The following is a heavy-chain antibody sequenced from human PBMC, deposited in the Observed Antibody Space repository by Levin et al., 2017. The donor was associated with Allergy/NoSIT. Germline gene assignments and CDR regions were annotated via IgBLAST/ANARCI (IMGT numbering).Heavy chain of an antibody. CDR1: GGSISSSSYY. CDR3: ARDAPMYDFWSGYGGVEDYFDY. Sequence: SETLSLTCTVSGGSISSSSYYWGWIRQPPGKGLEWIGSIYYSGSTYYNPSLKSRVTISVDTSKNQFSLKLSSVTAADTAVYYCARDAPMYDFWSGYGGVEDYFDYWGQGTLVTVSS. V-gene: IGHV4-39*07. CDR2: IYYSGST. D-gene: IGHD3-3*01. J-gene: IGHJ4*02.